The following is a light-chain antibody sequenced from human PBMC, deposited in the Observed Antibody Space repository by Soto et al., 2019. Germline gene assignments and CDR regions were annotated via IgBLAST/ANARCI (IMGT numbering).Light chain of an antibody. CDR2: GAS. J-gene: IGKJ1*01. Sequence: EVVLTQSPGTLSLSIGERATLSCRASQSVSNNYLAWYQQKPGQAPRLLIYGASSRATGIPDRFSGSGSGTDFTLTISRLEPEDFAVYYCQQYGSSPWTFGQGTKVEIK. V-gene: IGKV3-20*01. CDR3: QQYGSSPWT. CDR1: QSVSNNY.